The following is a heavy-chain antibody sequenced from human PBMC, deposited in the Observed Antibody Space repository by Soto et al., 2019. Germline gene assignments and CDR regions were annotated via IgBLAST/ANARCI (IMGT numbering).Heavy chain of an antibody. CDR1: GFTFSTYD. J-gene: IGHJ6*02. CDR2: IGSAHDP. D-gene: IGHD1-26*01. V-gene: IGHV3-13*05. Sequence: LRLSCAASGFTFSTYDMHWVRQVPGKGLEWVSAIGSAHDPYYLGSVKGRFSISRENAKNSLYLQMNSLTTGDTAVYYCARAYLGRLPRRADYYYALDVWGQGATVTVSS. CDR3: ARAYLGRLPRRADYYYALDV.